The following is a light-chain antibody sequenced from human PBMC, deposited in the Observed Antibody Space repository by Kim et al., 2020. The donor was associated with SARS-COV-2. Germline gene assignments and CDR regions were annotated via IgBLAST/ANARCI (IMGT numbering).Light chain of an antibody. J-gene: IGKJ1*01. CDR1: QDISNH. V-gene: IGKV1-9*01. Sequence: ASLGDRVTTACLASQDISNHLAWYQQKPGKAPELLIYAASTLKPGVPSRFSGSGSGTEFTLTISSLQPEDFATYSCQQLNTFPRTFGQGTKVDIK. CDR2: AAS. CDR3: QQLNTFPRT.